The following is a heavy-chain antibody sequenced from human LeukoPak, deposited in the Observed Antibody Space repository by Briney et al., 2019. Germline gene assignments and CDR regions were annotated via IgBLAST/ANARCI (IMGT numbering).Heavy chain of an antibody. CDR2: FDPEDGET. J-gene: IGHJ4*02. CDR1: GYTLTELS. V-gene: IGHV1-24*01. CDR3: AREGGYSADFDY. Sequence: ASVKVSCKVSGYTLTELSMHWVRQAPGKGLEWMGGFDPEDGETIYAQRFQGRVTMTTDTSTSTAYMDLGTLRSDDTAVYYCAREGGYSADFDYWGQGTLVTVSS. D-gene: IGHD3-22*01.